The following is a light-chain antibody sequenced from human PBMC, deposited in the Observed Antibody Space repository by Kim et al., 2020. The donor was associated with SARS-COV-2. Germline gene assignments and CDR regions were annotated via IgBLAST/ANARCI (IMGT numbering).Light chain of an antibody. CDR2: GAS. J-gene: IGKJ2*01. V-gene: IGKV3-15*01. CDR1: ERNYSN. CDR3: QQYNNGPPYT. Sequence: VVPGESVTLPCRASERNYSNLAWYQQNPGQAPRLLIYGASTRATGIPARFSGSGSGTEFTLTISSLQSEDFAVYYCQQYNNGPPYTFGQGTKLEI.